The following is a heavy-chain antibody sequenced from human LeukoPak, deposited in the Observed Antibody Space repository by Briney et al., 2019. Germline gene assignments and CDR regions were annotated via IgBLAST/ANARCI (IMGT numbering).Heavy chain of an antibody. J-gene: IGHJ5*02. V-gene: IGHV4-34*01. D-gene: IGHD4-11*01. CDR3: ARGKDYSNYVGWFDP. CDR1: GGSFSGYY. CDR2: INHSGST. Sequence: PSETLSLTCAVYGGSFSGYYWSWIRQPPGKGLEWIGEINHSGSTNYNPSLKSRVTISVDTSKNQFSLKLSSVTAADTAVYYCARGKDYSNYVGWFDPWGREPWSPSPQ.